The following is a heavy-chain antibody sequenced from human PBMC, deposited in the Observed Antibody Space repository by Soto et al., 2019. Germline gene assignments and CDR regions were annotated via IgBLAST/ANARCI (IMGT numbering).Heavy chain of an antibody. D-gene: IGHD2-15*01. V-gene: IGHV4-39*02. CDR2: IHSSGGT. J-gene: IGHJ4*02. CDR3: GRLAEAATGHTDFDF. Sequence: SETLSLTCTVSGASIKSRNYFWGWIRQPPGKGLEFVGSIHSSGGTYYNPSLKSRVTVSVDLSNSHFSLSLKSLTATDTAVYYCGRLAEAATGHTDFDFWGQGTLVTVS. CDR1: GASIKSRNYF.